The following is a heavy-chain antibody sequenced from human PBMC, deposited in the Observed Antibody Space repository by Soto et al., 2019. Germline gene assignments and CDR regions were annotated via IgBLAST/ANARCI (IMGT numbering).Heavy chain of an antibody. Sequence: QVQLVQSGAAVVKPGASVKVSCKASGYSFTSYAISWVRQAPGQGLEWMGWISAPNGNTDYAQKLQGRVTMTTDTSTSTTYMELRSLRSDDTAVYYCVRDGGVVVPRTLWWTFDYWGPGTLVTVSS. J-gene: IGHJ4*02. D-gene: IGHD2-15*01. CDR3: VRDGGVVVPRTLWWTFDY. V-gene: IGHV1-18*01. CDR2: ISAPNGNT. CDR1: GYSFTSYA.